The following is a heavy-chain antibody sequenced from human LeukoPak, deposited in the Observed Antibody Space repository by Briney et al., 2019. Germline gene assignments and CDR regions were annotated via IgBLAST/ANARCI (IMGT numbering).Heavy chain of an antibody. CDR1: GYTFTGYF. CDR3: ARGQLTDDLDY. Sequence: ASLTVSCKASGYTFTGYFMHWVRQAPGQGLEWMGWINPNIGATKNARKFRGRVTITRDTSISTAYMELSRLRSDDTAVYYCARGQLTDDLDYWGQGTLVTVSS. D-gene: IGHD1-14*01. V-gene: IGHV1-2*02. CDR2: INPNIGAT. J-gene: IGHJ4*02.